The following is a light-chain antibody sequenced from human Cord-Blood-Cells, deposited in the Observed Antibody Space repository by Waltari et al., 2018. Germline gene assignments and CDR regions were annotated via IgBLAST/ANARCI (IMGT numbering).Light chain of an antibody. CDR2: AAS. J-gene: IGKJ2*01. V-gene: IGKV1-39*01. CDR1: QSISSY. CDR3: QQSYRTPYT. Sequence: DIQMTQSPSSLSASVGDRVTITCRASQSISSYLNWYQQKPGKAPKLLIYAASSLQSGGPSRFSGSGSGTDFTLTISSLQPEDFATYYCQQSYRTPYTCGQGTKLEIK.